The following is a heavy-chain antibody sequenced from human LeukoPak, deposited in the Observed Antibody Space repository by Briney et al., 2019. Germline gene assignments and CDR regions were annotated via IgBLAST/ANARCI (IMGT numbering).Heavy chain of an antibody. Sequence: GGSLRLSCAASGFTFSNYAMNWVGQAPGKGLEWVLAISGSGAATFNADSVKGRFTISRDNSKNTLYLQMNSLRAEDTAVYYCAKDLSSGWYPYYFDFWGRGTLVAVSS. CDR1: GFTFSNYA. CDR2: ISGSGAAT. V-gene: IGHV3-23*01. CDR3: AKDLSSGWYPYYFDF. J-gene: IGHJ4*02. D-gene: IGHD6-19*01.